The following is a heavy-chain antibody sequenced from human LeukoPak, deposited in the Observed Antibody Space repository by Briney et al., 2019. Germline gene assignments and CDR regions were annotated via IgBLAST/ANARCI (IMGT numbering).Heavy chain of an antibody. Sequence: SVKVSCKASGYTFTDNFMHWVRQAPGQGLEWMGGIIPIFGTANYAQKFQGRVTITADKSTSTAYMELSSLRSEDTAVYYCARLGDYGDYCFDYWGQGTLVTVSS. J-gene: IGHJ4*02. CDR2: IIPIFGTA. V-gene: IGHV1-69*06. D-gene: IGHD4-17*01. CDR3: ARLGDYGDYCFDY. CDR1: GYTFTDNF.